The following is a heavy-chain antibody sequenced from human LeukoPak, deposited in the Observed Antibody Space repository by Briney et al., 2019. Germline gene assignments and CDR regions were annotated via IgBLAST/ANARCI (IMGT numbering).Heavy chain of an antibody. Sequence: GGSLRLSCEASGFIFSSYAMHWARQAPGKGLEWVAVISFDGSKKYYAESLKGRFTISRDNSKNTLFVQMNSLRPEDTAVYYCAREDSSGKVDYWGQGTTVTVSS. V-gene: IGHV3-30*04. J-gene: IGHJ4*02. CDR3: AREDSSGKVDY. CDR1: GFIFSSYA. D-gene: IGHD6-19*01. CDR2: ISFDGSKK.